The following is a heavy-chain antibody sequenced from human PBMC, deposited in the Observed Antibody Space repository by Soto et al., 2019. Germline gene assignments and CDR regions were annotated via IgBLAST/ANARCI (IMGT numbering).Heavy chain of an antibody. J-gene: IGHJ4*02. CDR3: AASGDYDFWSGYYADILRVWGY. V-gene: IGHV3-7*01. Sequence: EVQLVESGGGLVQPGGSLRLYCAASGFTFSSYWMSWVRQAPGKGLEWVANIKQDGSEKYYVDSVKGRFTISRDNANNSLYLQMHSVRAEDTAVYYCAASGDYDFWSGYYADILRVWGYLGQGTLVTVSS. CDR1: GFTFSSYW. CDR2: IKQDGSEK. D-gene: IGHD3-3*01.